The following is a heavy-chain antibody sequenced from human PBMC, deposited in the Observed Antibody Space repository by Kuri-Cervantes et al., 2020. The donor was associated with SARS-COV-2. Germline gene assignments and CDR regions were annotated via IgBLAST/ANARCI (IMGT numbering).Heavy chain of an antibody. CDR3: ARLPLLDLSGYSPAGYPWFDP. CDR2: VHYNGNT. CDR1: GGSISSSYF. Sequence: SETLSLTCTASGGSISSSYFWGWIRQPPGKGLERIGSVHYNGNTYHNPSLKSRLTISVDTSKNQFSLNLSSVTAADTAVYYCARLPLLDLSGYSPAGYPWFDPWGLGTLVTVSS. V-gene: IGHV4-39*01. D-gene: IGHD5-12*01. J-gene: IGHJ5*02.